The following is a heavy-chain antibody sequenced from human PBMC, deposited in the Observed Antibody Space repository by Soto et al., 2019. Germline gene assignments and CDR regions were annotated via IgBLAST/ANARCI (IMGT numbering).Heavy chain of an antibody. CDR1: GFTFSSYA. CDR3: AKEGPYYDYVWGSYRRHYYYYYYGMDV. V-gene: IGHV3-23*01. D-gene: IGHD3-16*02. Sequence: GGSLRLSCAASGFTFSSYAMSWVRQAPGKGLEWISAISGSGGSTYYADSVKGRFTISRDNSKNTLYLQMNSLRAEDTAVYYCAKEGPYYDYVWGSYRRHYYYYYYGMDVWGQGTTVTVSS. J-gene: IGHJ6*02. CDR2: ISGSGGST.